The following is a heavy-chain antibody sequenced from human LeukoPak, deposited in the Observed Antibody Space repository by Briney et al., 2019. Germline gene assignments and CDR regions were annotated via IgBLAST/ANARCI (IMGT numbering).Heavy chain of an antibody. CDR3: ARRTYCSSISGPYMDV. CDR1: GGSFSGYY. V-gene: IGHV4-34*01. J-gene: IGHJ6*03. CDR2: INHSGST. D-gene: IGHD2-2*01. Sequence: SETLSLTCADYGGSFSGYYWSWIRQPPGKGLDWIGEINHSGSTNYNPSLKSRVTISVDTSKNQFSLKLSSVTAADTAVYCCARRTYCSSISGPYMDVWGKGTTVTVSS.